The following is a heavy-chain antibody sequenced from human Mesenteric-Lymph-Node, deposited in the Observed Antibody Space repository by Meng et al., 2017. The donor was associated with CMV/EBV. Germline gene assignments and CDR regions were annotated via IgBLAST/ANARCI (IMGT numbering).Heavy chain of an antibody. D-gene: IGHD2-15*01. CDR2: IYHRGGS. V-gene: IGHV4-61*05. CDR3: TKSAATGRGWVGMDV. J-gene: IGHJ6*02. CDR1: GGSISSSSYY. Sequence: SETLSLTCTVSGGSISSSSYYWGWIRQPPGKGLEWIGYIYHRGGSNYNPSLNSRGTISADSSRNQFSLRLNSVTAADTAIYYCTKSAATGRGWVGMDVWGQGTTVTVSS.